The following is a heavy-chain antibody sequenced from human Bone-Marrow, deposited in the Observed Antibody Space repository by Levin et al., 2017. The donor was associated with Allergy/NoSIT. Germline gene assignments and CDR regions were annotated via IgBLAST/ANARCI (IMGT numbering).Heavy chain of an antibody. CDR3: ARIRGEPTFGGVRTPGDY. V-gene: IGHV4-34*01. J-gene: IGHJ4*02. CDR2: INHSGST. CDR1: GGSFSGYY. D-gene: IGHD3-16*01. Sequence: SETLSLTCAVYGGSFSGYYWSWIRQPPGKGLEWIGEINHSGSTNYNPSLKSRVTISVDTSKNQFSLKLSSVTAADTAVYYCARIRGEPTFGGVRTPGDYWGQGTLVTVSS.